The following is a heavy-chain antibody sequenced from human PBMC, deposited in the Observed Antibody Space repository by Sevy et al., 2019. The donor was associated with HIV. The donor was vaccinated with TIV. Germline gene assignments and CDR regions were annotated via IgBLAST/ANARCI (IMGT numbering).Heavy chain of an antibody. CDR2: IIPVFGSA. V-gene: IGHV1-69*13. CDR1: GDTFGNYA. J-gene: IGHJ6*02. CDR3: ARSNPDGYNYSYYYGMDV. D-gene: IGHD1-1*01. Sequence: ASVKVSCKASGDTFGNYAIAWVRQAPGQGLEWMGGIIPVFGSANSAQKFQDRVTITADVSMSTAYMELRSLRSEDTAVYYCARSNPDGYNYSYYYGMDVWGQGTTVTVSS.